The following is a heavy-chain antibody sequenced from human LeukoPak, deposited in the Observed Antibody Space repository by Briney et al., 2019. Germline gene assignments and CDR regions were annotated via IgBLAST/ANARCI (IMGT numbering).Heavy chain of an antibody. Sequence: SETLSLTCTVSGGSISSSSYYWGWIRQPPGKGLEWIGSIYYSGSTYYNPSLKSRVTISVDTSKNQFSLKLSSVTAADTAVYYCARQSYYSNPFDYWGQGTLVTASS. D-gene: IGHD4-11*01. CDR3: ARQSYYSNPFDY. CDR1: GGSISSSSYY. J-gene: IGHJ4*02. V-gene: IGHV4-39*01. CDR2: IYYSGST.